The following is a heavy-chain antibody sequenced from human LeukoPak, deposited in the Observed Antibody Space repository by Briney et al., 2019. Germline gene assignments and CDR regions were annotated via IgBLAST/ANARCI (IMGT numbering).Heavy chain of an antibody. V-gene: IGHV1-18*01. CDR2: ISAYNGNT. J-gene: IGHJ4*02. Sequence: ASVTVSCKASGYTFTSYGISWVRQAPGQGLEWMGWISAYNGNTNYAQKPQGRVTMTTDTSTSTAYMELRSLRSDDTAVYYCARVRYYYDNPNYWGQGTLVTVSS. CDR3: ARVRYYYDNPNY. CDR1: GYTFTSYG. D-gene: IGHD3-22*01.